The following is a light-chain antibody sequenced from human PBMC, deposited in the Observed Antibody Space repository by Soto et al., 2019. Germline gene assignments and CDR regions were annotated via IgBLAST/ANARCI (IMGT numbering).Light chain of an antibody. V-gene: IGKV3D-15*01. Sequence: EMVLTQSPATLSVSPGGRATLSCRASQSVSTNLAWYQQKPGQAPRLLIYDASTRATAIPARFSGSGSGTEFTLIISSLQSEDFAVYYCQHHNTWPPVYTFGQGTKLEIK. CDR1: QSVSTN. J-gene: IGKJ2*01. CDR3: QHHNTWPPVYT. CDR2: DAS.